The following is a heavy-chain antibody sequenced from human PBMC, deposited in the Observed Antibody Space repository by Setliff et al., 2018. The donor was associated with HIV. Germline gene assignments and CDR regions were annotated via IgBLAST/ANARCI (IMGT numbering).Heavy chain of an antibody. D-gene: IGHD7-27*01. J-gene: IGHJ4*02. CDR3: ARDRVAGRNWGSHYFDS. Sequence: SETLSLTCAVSGGPISTGGYYWSWIRQNPGRGLEWLGYIYYSGTTYYNPSLKSRVTISVDTSKNQFSLKLTSMTAADTAMYYCARDRVAGRNWGSHYFDSWGQGMLVTVSS. CDR2: IYYSGTT. CDR1: GGPISTGGYY. V-gene: IGHV4-31*11.